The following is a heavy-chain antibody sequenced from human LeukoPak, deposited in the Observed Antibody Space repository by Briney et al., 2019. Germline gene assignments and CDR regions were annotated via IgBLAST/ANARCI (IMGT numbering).Heavy chain of an antibody. D-gene: IGHD3-3*01. CDR3: AKGDNRLTIFGVIITTY. J-gene: IGHJ4*02. CDR1: GFTFSSYA. Sequence: PGGSLRLSCAASGFTFSSYAMSWVRQAPGKGLEWVSTISGSGGSTYYADSVKGRFTISRDNPKNTLYLQMNSLRAEDTAVYYCAKGDNRLTIFGVIITTYWGQGTLVTVSS. CDR2: ISGSGGST. V-gene: IGHV3-23*01.